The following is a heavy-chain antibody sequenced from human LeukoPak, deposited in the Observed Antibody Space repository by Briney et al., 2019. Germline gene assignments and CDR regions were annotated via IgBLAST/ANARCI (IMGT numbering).Heavy chain of an antibody. CDR1: GGSISSYY. D-gene: IGHD3-10*01. CDR3: ARDRLLWFGELDY. J-gene: IGHJ4*02. Sequence: SETLSLTCTVSGGSISSYYWSWIRQPPGKGLEWIGEINHSGSTNYNPSFKSRVTMSVDTSKNQISLKLSSVTAADTAVYYCARDRLLWFGELDYWGQGTLVIVSS. V-gene: IGHV4-34*01. CDR2: INHSGST.